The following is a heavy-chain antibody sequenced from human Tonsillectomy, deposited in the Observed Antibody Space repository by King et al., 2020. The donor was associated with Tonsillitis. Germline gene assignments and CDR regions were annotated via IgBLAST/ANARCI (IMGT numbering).Heavy chain of an antibody. CDR1: GFTFNTYS. Sequence: QLVQSGGGVVQPGRSLRLPCAASGFTFNTYSMHWVRQAPGKGLEWVAVISYDGSNEYYADSVKGRFTIFRDNSKNTLYLQMNRLRAEDTAVYYCARDPNLEWSHHHYYYGMDVWGQGTTVTVSS. J-gene: IGHJ6*02. CDR2: ISYDGSNE. CDR3: ARDPNLEWSHHHYYYGMDV. D-gene: IGHD3-3*01. V-gene: IGHV3-30*04.